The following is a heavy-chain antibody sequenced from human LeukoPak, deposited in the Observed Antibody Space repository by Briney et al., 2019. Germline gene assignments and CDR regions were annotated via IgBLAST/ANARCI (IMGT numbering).Heavy chain of an antibody. J-gene: IGHJ3*02. V-gene: IGHV3-30*02. Sequence: GGSLRLSCAASGFTFSSYGMHWVRQAPGKGLEWVAFIRYDGRNKYYEDFVKGRFTISRDNSKNTLYLQMNSLRAEDTAVYYCAKLPDGYSSGSDAFDIWGQGTMVTVSS. CDR3: AKLPDGYSSGSDAFDI. CDR1: GFTFSSYG. CDR2: IRYDGRNK. D-gene: IGHD6-19*01.